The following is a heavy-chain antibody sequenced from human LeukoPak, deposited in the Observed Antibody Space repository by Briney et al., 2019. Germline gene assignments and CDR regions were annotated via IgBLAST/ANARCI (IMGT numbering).Heavy chain of an antibody. CDR1: GGSISSGSYY. V-gene: IGHV4-61*02. Sequence: SETLSLTCTVSGGSISSGSYYWSWIRQPAGKGLEWIGRIYTSGGTNYNPSLKSRVTISVDTSKNQFSLKLSSVTAADTAVYYCARGEMATIEDAFDIWGQGTMVTVSS. J-gene: IGHJ3*02. D-gene: IGHD5-24*01. CDR2: IYTSGGT. CDR3: ARGEMATIEDAFDI.